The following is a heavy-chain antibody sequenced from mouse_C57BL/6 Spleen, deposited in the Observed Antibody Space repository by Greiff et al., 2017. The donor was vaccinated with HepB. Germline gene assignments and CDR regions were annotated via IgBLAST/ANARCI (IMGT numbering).Heavy chain of an antibody. CDR1: GYTFTDYN. CDR2: INPNNGGT. D-gene: IGHD1-1*01. J-gene: IGHJ1*03. Sequence: EVKLVESGPELVKPGASVKIPCKASGYTFTDYNMDWVKQSHGKSLEWIGDINPNNGGTIYNQKFKGKATLTVDKSSSTAYMELRSLTSEDTAVYYCARGGSDYYGSHWYFDVWGTGTTVTVSS. V-gene: IGHV1-18*01. CDR3: ARGGSDYYGSHWYFDV.